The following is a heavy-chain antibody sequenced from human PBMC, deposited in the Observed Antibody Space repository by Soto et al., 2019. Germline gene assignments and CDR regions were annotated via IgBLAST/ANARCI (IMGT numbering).Heavy chain of an antibody. Sequence: EVQLLESGGGLVQPGGSLRLSCAASGFTFSSYAMSWVRQAPGKGLEWVSAISGSGGSTYYADSVKGRFTISRDDSKSTLYLQMNSLRAEDTAVYYCAKDIGDTAMVSQGYWGQGTLVTVS. CDR2: ISGSGGST. CDR3: AKDIGDTAMVSQGY. D-gene: IGHD5-18*01. CDR1: GFTFSSYA. V-gene: IGHV3-23*01. J-gene: IGHJ4*02.